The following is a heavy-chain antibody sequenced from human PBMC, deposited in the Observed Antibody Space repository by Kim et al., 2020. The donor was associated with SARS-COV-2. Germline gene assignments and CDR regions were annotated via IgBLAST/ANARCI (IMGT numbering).Heavy chain of an antibody. D-gene: IGHD5-12*01. CDR1: GYTFTSYA. V-gene: IGHV1-3*01. CDR2: INAGNGNT. Sequence: ASVKVSCKASGYTFTSYAMHWVRQAPGQRLEWMGWINAGNGNTKYSQKFQGRVTITRDTSASTAYMELSSLRSEDTAVYYCARVPFGSGYALSAFDIWGQGTMVTVSS. J-gene: IGHJ3*02. CDR3: ARVPFGSGYALSAFDI.